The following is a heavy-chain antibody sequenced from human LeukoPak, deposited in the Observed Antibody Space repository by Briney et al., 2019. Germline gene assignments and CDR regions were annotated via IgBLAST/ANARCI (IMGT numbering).Heavy chain of an antibody. J-gene: IGHJ4*02. D-gene: IGHD3-3*01. CDR1: GFTFSSYA. CDR2: ISYDGSNK. V-gene: IGHV3-30-3*01. Sequence: GGSLRLSCAASGFTFSSYAMHWVRQAPGKGLEWVAVISYDGSNKYYADSVKGRFPISRDNSKNTLYLQMNSLRAEDTAAYYCARVSFLEWSHPFDYWGQGTLVTVSS. CDR3: ARVSFLEWSHPFDY.